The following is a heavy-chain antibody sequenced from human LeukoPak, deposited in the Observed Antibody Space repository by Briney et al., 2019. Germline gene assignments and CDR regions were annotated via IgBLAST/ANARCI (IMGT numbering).Heavy chain of an antibody. V-gene: IGHV4-59*01. CDR3: ARAHCSSTSCPGAI. CDR1: GGSISSYY. Sequence: SETLSLTCTVSGGSISSYYWSWIRQLPGKGLEWIGYIYYSGSTNYNPSLKSRVTISVDKSKNQFSLKLSSVTAADTAVYYCARAHCSSTSCPGAIWGQGTMVTVSS. CDR2: IYYSGST. J-gene: IGHJ3*02. D-gene: IGHD2-2*01.